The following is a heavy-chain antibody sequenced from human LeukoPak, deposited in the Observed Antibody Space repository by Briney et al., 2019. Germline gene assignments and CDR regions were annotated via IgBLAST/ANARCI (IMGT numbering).Heavy chain of an antibody. V-gene: IGHV3-15*01. CDR2: IKSKTDGGTT. CDR1: GFTFSNAW. CDR3: TTSLYCSGGSCYSIDY. D-gene: IGHD2-15*01. J-gene: IGHJ4*02. Sequence: GGSLRLSCAASGFTFSNAWMSWVRQAPGKGLEWVGRIKSKTDGGTTDYAAPVKGRFTISRDDSKNTLYLQMNSLKTEDTAVYYCTTSLYCSGGSCYSIDYWGQGTLVTVSP.